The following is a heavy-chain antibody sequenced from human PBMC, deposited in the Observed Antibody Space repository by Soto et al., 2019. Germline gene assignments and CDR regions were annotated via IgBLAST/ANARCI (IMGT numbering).Heavy chain of an antibody. CDR2: INLDGGVT. CDR1: GFPFINYW. D-gene: IGHD6-19*01. V-gene: IGHV3-74*01. J-gene: IGHJ4*02. CDR3: VRDRNSGWYRDFDY. Sequence: EVQLVESGGGLVQPGGSLRLSCAASGFPFINYWMHWVRQAPGKGLMWVSRINLDGGVTTYADSVEGRFTISRDNAQNTLYLEMNSLRAEDTAVYYCVRDRNSGWYRDFDYWGQGTLVTASS.